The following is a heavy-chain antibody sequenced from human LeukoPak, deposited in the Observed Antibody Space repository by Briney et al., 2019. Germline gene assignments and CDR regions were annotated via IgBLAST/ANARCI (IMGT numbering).Heavy chain of an antibody. CDR1: GFTVSSNC. D-gene: IGHD6-19*01. V-gene: IGHV3-53*01. Sequence: GGSLRLSCAASGFTVSSNCMSWVRQAPGKGLEWVTVIYSGGSTYYADSVKGRFTISRDNSKNPLFLQMNSLRAEDTAVYYCAREGTSSGWYPFDYWGQGTLVTVSS. CDR3: AREGTSSGWYPFDY. CDR2: IYSGGST. J-gene: IGHJ4*02.